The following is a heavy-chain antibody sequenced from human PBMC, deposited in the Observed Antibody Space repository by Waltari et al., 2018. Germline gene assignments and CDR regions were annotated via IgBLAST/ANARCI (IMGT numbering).Heavy chain of an antibody. D-gene: IGHD5-12*01. CDR1: GDSISSSNYY. Sequence: QLQLQESGPGLVKPSETLSLSCSVSGDSISSSNYYWGWIRQPPGKGLEWIVSVYYSATTDYNPSLKSRVTISADTSRNQFYLRLTSVTTTDTAVYYCARSSAGMPRWLGDYWGQGILVTVSS. CDR2: VYYSATT. V-gene: IGHV4-39*01. J-gene: IGHJ4*02. CDR3: ARSSAGMPRWLGDY.